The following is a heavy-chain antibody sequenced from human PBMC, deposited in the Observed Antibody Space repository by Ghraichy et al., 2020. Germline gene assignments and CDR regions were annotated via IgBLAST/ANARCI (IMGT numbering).Heavy chain of an antibody. CDR3: ACNNGYSSGWYNY. CDR1: GFTFSSYA. D-gene: IGHD6-19*01. J-gene: IGHJ4*02. V-gene: IGHV3-30-3*01. Sequence: GGSLRLSCAASGFTFSSYAMHWVRQAPGKGLEWVAVISYDGSNKYYADSVKGRFTISRDNSKNTLYLQMNSLRAEDTAVYYCACNNGYSSGWYNYWGQGTLVTVYS. CDR2: ISYDGSNK.